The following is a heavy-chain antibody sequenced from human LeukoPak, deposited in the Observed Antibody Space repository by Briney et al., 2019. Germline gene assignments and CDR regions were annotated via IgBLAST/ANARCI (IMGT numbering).Heavy chain of an antibody. D-gene: IGHD6-19*01. CDR2: IYYSGST. CDR3: AKSPYSGYSSA. Sequence: SETLSLTCTVSGGSISGYYWSWIRQPPRKGLEWIGYIYYSGSTNYNPSLKSRVTISVDTSKNQFALKLSSVTAADTAVYYCAKSPYSGYSSAWGQGTLVTVSS. V-gene: IGHV4-59*01. J-gene: IGHJ5*02. CDR1: GGSISGYY.